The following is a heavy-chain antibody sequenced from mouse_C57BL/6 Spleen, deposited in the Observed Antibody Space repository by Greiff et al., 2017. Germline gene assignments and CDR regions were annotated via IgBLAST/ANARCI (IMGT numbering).Heavy chain of an antibody. CDR2: IYPGGGYT. CDR3: ARRAGTRGYYFDS. J-gene: IGHJ2*01. V-gene: IGHV1-63*01. Sequence: VQLQQSGAELVRPGTSVKMSCKASGYTFTNYWIGWAKQRPGHGLEWIGDIYPGGGYTNYNEKFKGKATLTADKSSSTAYMQFSSLTSEDSAIYYCARRAGTRGYYFDSRGQGTTLSVSS. CDR1: GYTFTNYW. D-gene: IGHD3-3*01.